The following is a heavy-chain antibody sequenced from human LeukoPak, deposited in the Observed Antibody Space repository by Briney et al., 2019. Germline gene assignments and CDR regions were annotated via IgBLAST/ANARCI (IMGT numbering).Heavy chain of an antibody. V-gene: IGHV3-48*01. CDR2: ISSSSSTI. CDR1: GFTFSSYS. Sequence: GGSLRLSCAASGFTFSSYSMNWVRQAPGKGLEWVSYISSSSSTIYYADSVKGRFTISRDNAKNSLYLQMNSLRAEDTAVYYCARVLAYYNNHWGQGTLVTVSS. J-gene: IGHJ5*02. CDR3: ARVLAYYNNH. D-gene: IGHD3-10*01.